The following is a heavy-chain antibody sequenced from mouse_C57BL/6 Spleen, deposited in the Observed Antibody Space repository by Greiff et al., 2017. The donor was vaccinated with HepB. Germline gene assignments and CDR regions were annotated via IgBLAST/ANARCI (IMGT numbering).Heavy chain of an antibody. CDR1: GYTFTDYE. CDR3: TRVVTTDYAMYY. Sequence: QVQLQQSGAELVRPGASVTLSCKASGYTFTDYEMHWVKQTPVHGLEWIGAIDPETGGTAYNQKFKGKAILTADKSSSTAYMELRSLTSEDSAVYYCTRVVTTDYAMYYWGQGTSVTVSS. CDR2: IDPETGGT. V-gene: IGHV1-15*01. D-gene: IGHD2-3*01. J-gene: IGHJ4*01.